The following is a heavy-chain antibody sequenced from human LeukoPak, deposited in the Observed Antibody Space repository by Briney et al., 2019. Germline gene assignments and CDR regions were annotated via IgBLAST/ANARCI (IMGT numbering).Heavy chain of an antibody. CDR1: GGSFSGYY. V-gene: IGHV4-34*01. CDR3: ARDRRGYCSGGSCHGYNWFDP. Sequence: SETLSLTCAVYGGSFSGYYWSWIRQPPGKGLEWIGEINHSGSTNYNPSLKSRVTISVDTSKNQFSLKLSSVTAADTAVYYCARDRRGYCSGGSCHGYNWFDPWGQGTLVTVSS. D-gene: IGHD2-15*01. J-gene: IGHJ5*02. CDR2: INHSGST.